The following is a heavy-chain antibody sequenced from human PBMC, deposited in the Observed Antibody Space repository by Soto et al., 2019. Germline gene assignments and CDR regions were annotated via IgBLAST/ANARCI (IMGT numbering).Heavy chain of an antibody. J-gene: IGHJ5*02. CDR2: ISGSGGST. V-gene: IGHV3-23*01. CDR1: GFTFSRYA. D-gene: IGHD5-18*01. CDR3: AKVMVKNWFDP. Sequence: GGSLRLSCAASGFTFSRYAMSWVRQVPGKGLEWVSGISGSGGSTYYADSVKGRFTISRDNSKNTLYLQMNSLRADDTAVYYCAKVMVKNWFDPWGQGTLVTVSS.